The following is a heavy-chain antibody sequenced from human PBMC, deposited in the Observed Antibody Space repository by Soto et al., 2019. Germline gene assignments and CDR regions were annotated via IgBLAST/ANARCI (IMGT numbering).Heavy chain of an antibody. CDR2: ISAYNGNT. CDR3: ARDTSSGGAEYYYGMDV. V-gene: IGHV1-18*01. CDR1: GYTFTSYG. J-gene: IGHJ6*02. D-gene: IGHD6-19*01. Sequence: GASVKVSCKSSGYTFTSYGISCVRQAPGQGLEWMGWISAYNGNTNYAQKLQGRVTMTTDTSTSTAYMELRSLRSDDTAVYYCARDTSSGGAEYYYGMDVWGQGTTVTVSS.